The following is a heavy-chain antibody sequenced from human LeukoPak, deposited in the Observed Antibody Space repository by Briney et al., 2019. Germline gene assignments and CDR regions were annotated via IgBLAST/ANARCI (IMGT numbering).Heavy chain of an antibody. J-gene: IGHJ3*02. V-gene: IGHV4-34*01. CDR3: ASVGSYYYDSSGPSNAFDI. Sequence: SETLSLTCAVYGGSFSGYYWSWIRQPPGKGLEWIGEINHSGSTNYNPSLKSRVTISVHTSMNQFSPKLSSVTAADTAVYYCASVGSYYYDSSGPSNAFDIWGQGTMVTVSS. D-gene: IGHD3-22*01. CDR2: INHSGST. CDR1: GGSFSGYY.